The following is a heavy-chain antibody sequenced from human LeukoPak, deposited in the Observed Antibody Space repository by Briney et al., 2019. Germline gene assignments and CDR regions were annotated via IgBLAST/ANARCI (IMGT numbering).Heavy chain of an antibody. J-gene: IGHJ3*02. CDR2: ISAYNGNT. CDR3: ARDPENYYDSSGYYSRGAFDI. D-gene: IGHD3-22*01. V-gene: IGHV1-18*01. Sequence: ASVKVSCKXSGYTFTSYGISWVRQAPGQGLEWMGWISAYNGNTNYAQKLQGRVTMTTDTSTSTAYMELRSLRSDDTAVYYCARDPENYYDSSGYYSRGAFDIWGQGTMVTVSS. CDR1: GYTFTSYG.